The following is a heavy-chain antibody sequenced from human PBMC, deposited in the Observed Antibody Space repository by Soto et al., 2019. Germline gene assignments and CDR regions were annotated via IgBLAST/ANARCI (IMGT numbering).Heavy chain of an antibody. V-gene: IGHV3-30*04. Sequence: QVQLVESGGGVVQPGRSLRLSCVASGFTFSDYVIHWVRQAPGKGLEWLAVISYDGSGEYYADSVKGRFTISGDNSKNIVYLQMNSLRAEDTAVYYCAGYRYGWSADSIYGMDVWGQGTTVTVSS. D-gene: IGHD6-19*01. J-gene: IGHJ6*02. CDR1: GFTFSDYV. CDR2: ISYDGSGE. CDR3: AGYRYGWSADSIYGMDV.